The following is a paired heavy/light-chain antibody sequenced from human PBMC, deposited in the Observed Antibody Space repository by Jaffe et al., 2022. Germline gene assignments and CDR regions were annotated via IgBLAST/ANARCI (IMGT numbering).Light chain of an antibody. Sequence: QTVVTQEPSFSVSPGGTVTLTCGLSSDSVSTNHYPSWHQQTPGQAPRTLIYSTNIRSSGVSDRFSGSILGNKAALTITGAQADDDSNYYCGMFLGSGTWVFGGGTKLTVL. CDR1: SDSVSTNHY. V-gene: IGLV8-61*01. CDR2: STN. J-gene: IGLJ3*02. CDR3: GMFLGSGTWV.
Heavy chain of an antibody. CDR1: GFTFSVYG. V-gene: IGHV3-30*02. J-gene: IGHJ3*02. Sequence: QVQLVESGGGVVQPGGSLRLSCAASGFTFSVYGIHWVRQAPGKGLEWVAFIRDDGTSQTYADSVKGRFIMSRDNSQNTLSLQMNSLRFEDTAIYYCAKAELWSTSRSTFHMWGQGTMVSVSS. CDR2: IRDDGTSQ. CDR3: AKAELWSTSRSTFHM. D-gene: IGHD2-2*01.